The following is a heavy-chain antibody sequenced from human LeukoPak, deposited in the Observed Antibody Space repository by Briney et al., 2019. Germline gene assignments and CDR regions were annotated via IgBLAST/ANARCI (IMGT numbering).Heavy chain of an antibody. CDR3: ARHRLTGYFYYGMDV. CDR2: IYDSGST. Sequence: SETLSLTCTVSGGSISSYYWSWIRQPPGKGLEWIGYIYDSGSTNYNPSLKSRVTISVDTSKNQFSLKLSSVTAADTAVYYCARHRLTGYFYYGMDVWGQGTTVTVSS. J-gene: IGHJ6*02. V-gene: IGHV4-59*08. D-gene: IGHD3-9*01. CDR1: GGSISSYY.